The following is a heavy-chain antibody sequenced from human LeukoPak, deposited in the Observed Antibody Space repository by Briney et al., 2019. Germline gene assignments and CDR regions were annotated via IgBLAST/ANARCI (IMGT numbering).Heavy chain of an antibody. V-gene: IGHV4-4*02. Sequence: SGTLSLTCAVSVGSNSRSNWWSWVRQPPGKGLEWIGQISHSGSTNYNPSLKSRVTISMDKSKNQFSLKLSSVTAADKAVYYCARSGTTGDSVMGLYWGQGTLVTVSS. CDR3: ARSGTTGDSVMGLY. D-gene: IGHD7-27*01. CDR1: VGSNSRSNW. CDR2: ISHSGST. J-gene: IGHJ4*02.